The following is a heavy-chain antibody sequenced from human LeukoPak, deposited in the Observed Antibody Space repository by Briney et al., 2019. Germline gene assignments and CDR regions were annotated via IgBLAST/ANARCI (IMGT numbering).Heavy chain of an antibody. CDR3: ARTGYCSGGTCYLNPIDY. CDR1: GGSISNYY. V-gene: IGHV4-59*01. D-gene: IGHD2-15*01. CDR2: LYYSGNT. J-gene: IGHJ4*02. Sequence: SETLSLTCTVSGGSISNYYWSWIRQPPGKGLEWIGYLYYSGNTNYNPSLTSRVTISVDTSKNQFSLKLSSVTAEDTAVYYCARTGYCSGGTCYLNPIDYWGQGTLVTVSS.